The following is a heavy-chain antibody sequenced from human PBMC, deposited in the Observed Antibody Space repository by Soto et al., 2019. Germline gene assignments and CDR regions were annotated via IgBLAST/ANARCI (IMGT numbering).Heavy chain of an antibody. CDR1: GFTFSSSW. CDR3: ARVRISSSSHNWFEP. D-gene: IGHD3-16*01. Sequence: PGGSLRLSCADSGFTFSSSWMSWVRQAPGKGPEWVANINRDGSQRYYVDSVKGRFTISRDNAKNSLYLQMNSLRADDTAVYYCARVRISSSSHNWFEPWGQGTLVTVS. J-gene: IGHJ5*02. V-gene: IGHV3-7*03. CDR2: INRDGSQR.